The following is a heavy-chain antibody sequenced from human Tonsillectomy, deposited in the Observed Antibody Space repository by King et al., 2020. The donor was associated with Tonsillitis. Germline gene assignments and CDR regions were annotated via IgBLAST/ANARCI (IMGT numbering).Heavy chain of an antibody. CDR2: INHSGST. D-gene: IGHD4-17*01. CDR3: ARGRYGDYVKYYFDY. J-gene: IGHJ4*02. V-gene: IGHV4-34*01. Sequence: VQLQQWGAGLLKPSENLSLTCAVYGGSFSGYCWSWIRQPPGKGLEWIGEINHSGSTNYNPSLKSRVTISVDTSKNQFSLKLSSVTAADTAVYYCARGRYGDYVKYYFDYWGQGTLVTVSS. CDR1: GGSFSGYC.